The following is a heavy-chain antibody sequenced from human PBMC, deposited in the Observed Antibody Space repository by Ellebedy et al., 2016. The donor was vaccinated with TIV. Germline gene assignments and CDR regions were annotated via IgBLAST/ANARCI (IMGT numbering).Heavy chain of an antibody. Sequence: MPSETLSLTCAVYGGSFSGYYWSWIRQPPGKGLEWIGEINHSGSTNYNPSLTSRVTLSVDTSKNQFSLKLSSVTAADTAVYYCARVNYYDSSGYYYFSSWFDPWGQGTLVTVSS. CDR2: INHSGST. CDR1: GGSFSGYY. J-gene: IGHJ5*02. V-gene: IGHV4-34*01. CDR3: ARVNYYDSSGYYYFSSWFDP. D-gene: IGHD3-22*01.